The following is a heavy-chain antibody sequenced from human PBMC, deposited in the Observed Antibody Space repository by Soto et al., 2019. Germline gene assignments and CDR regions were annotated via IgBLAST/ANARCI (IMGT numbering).Heavy chain of an antibody. J-gene: IGHJ4*02. V-gene: IGHV3-23*01. Sequence: PGGSLRLSCAASGFTFSSYARSWVRQAPGKGLEWVSAISGSGGSTYYADSVKGRFTISRDNSKNTLYLQMNSLRAEDTAVYYCAKADYDSSGYSSFDYWGQGTLVTVSS. CDR3: AKADYDSSGYSSFDY. D-gene: IGHD3-22*01. CDR2: ISGSGGST. CDR1: GFTFSSYA.